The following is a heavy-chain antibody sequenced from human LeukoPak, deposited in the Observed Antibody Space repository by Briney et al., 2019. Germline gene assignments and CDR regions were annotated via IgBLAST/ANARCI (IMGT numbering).Heavy chain of an antibody. D-gene: IGHD5-24*01. Sequence: EGSLRLSCAASGFMFSSNWMSWVRLAPGKGLEWVANIKEDGTETYYVDSVKGRFTISRDNAKNSLYLRMNSLRVEDTAVYYCAKEGRSLQTYWGQGTLVTVSS. J-gene: IGHJ4*02. CDR2: IKEDGTET. CDR1: GFMFSSNW. CDR3: AKEGRSLQTY. V-gene: IGHV3-7*03.